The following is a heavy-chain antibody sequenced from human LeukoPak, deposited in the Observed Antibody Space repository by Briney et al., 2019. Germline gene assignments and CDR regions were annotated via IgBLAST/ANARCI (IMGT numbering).Heavy chain of an antibody. V-gene: IGHV4-59*01. CDR2: IYYSGST. J-gene: IGHJ4*02. D-gene: IGHD3-22*01. CDR1: GGSISSYY. CDR3: ARSLTTSDFDY. Sequence: PSETLSLTCTVSGGSISSYYWSWIRQPPGKGLEWIGYIYYSGSTNYNPSLKSRVTISVDTSKNQFSLKLNSVTAADTAVYYCARSLTTSDFDYWGQGTLVTVSS.